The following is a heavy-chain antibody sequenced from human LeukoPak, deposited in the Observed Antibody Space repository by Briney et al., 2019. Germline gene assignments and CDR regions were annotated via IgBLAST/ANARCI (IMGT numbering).Heavy chain of an antibody. CDR2: IGASGERT. V-gene: IGHV3-23*01. CDR3: AKDIQLST. J-gene: IGHJ3*01. Sequence: GGSLRLSCAAPGFTFSVAAMTWVRPAPGKGLEWVSLIGASGERTYYADSLKGRFTISRDNSKNTLSLQMNSLRVEDTAMYFCAKDIQLSTWGLGTMVTVSS. CDR1: GFTFSVAA. D-gene: IGHD5-24*01.